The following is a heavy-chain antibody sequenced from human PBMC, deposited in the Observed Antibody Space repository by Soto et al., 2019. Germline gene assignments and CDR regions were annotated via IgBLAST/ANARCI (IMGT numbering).Heavy chain of an antibody. CDR3: AREKVGANDY. D-gene: IGHD1-26*01. J-gene: IGHJ4*02. CDR2: MNHNSGNT. V-gene: IGHV1-8*01. Sequence: QVQLVQSGAEVKKPGASVKVSCKASGYTFTSYDINWVRQATGQGLEWMGWMNHNSGNTGYAQKFPSRVTITRNTSISTPYMEPSSIRYEETAVYYWAREKVGANDYWGQGTLVTLSS. CDR1: GYTFTSYD.